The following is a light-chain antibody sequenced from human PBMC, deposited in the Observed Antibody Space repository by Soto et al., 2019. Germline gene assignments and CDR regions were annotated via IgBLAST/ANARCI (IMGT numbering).Light chain of an antibody. J-gene: IGKJ1*01. CDR2: GAS. CDR3: QQYNNWPPWT. CDR1: RSVSSN. V-gene: IGKV3-15*01. Sequence: DIVMTQSPATLSVSPGARATLSCRASRSVSSNLAWYQQKPGQAPRLLSYGASTRATGIPARFSGSGSGTEFTLTISSLQSEDFVVYYCQQYNNWPPWTFGQGTKVDIK.